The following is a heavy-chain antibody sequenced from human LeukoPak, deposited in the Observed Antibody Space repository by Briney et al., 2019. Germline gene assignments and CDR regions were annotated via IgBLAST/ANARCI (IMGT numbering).Heavy chain of an antibody. J-gene: IGHJ5*02. V-gene: IGHV3-7*01. D-gene: IGHD3-3*01. CDR2: IKQDGSEK. CDR1: GFTFSSYW. CDR3: AREGVRFLEWPRGGGDWFDP. Sequence: GGSLRLSCAASGFTFSSYWMSWVRQAPGKGLEWVANIKQDGSEKYYVDSVKGRFTISRDNAKNSLYLQMNSLRAEDTAVYYCAREGVRFLEWPRGGGDWFDPWGQGTLVTVSS.